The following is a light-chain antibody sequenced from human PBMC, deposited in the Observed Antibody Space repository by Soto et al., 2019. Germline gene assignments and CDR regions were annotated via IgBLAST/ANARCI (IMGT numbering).Light chain of an antibody. J-gene: IGKJ1*01. V-gene: IGKV4-1*01. CDR2: WAT. Sequence: DIEMTQSPGSLPVSLGERATINCKSSQSVLYKSNNQNYLAWYQLKPGQPPKLLIYWATARESGVPDRFIGSGSGTDFTLTINDLEAEDVAVYYCQQYYNPPWTFGQGTTLEI. CDR3: QQYYNPPWT. CDR1: QSVLYKSNNQNY.